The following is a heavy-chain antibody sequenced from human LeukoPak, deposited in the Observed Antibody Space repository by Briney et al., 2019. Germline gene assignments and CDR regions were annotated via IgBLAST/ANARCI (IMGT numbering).Heavy chain of an antibody. V-gene: IGHV4-59*08. CDR3: ARSFNYYDSSGDFAFDI. CDR1: GGSFSGYY. D-gene: IGHD3-22*01. Sequence: PSETLSLTCAVYGGSFSGYYWNWIRQPPGKGLEWIGYIYYSGSTNYNPSLKSRVTISVDTSKNQFSLKLSSVTAADTAVYYCARSFNYYDSSGDFAFDIWGQGTMVTVSS. CDR2: IYYSGST. J-gene: IGHJ3*02.